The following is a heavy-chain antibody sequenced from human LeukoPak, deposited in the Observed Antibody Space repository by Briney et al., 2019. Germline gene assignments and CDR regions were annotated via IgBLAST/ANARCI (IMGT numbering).Heavy chain of an antibody. Sequence: GGSLRLSCAASGFIFDDYGMSWVRQAPGKGLEWVSGINWNGGSTGYADSVKGRFTISRDNAKNSLYLQMNSLRAEDTALYYCARVGREYNWNYEDYWGQGTLVTVSS. D-gene: IGHD1-7*01. CDR2: INWNGGST. CDR3: ARVGREYNWNYEDY. V-gene: IGHV3-20*04. J-gene: IGHJ4*02. CDR1: GFIFDDYG.